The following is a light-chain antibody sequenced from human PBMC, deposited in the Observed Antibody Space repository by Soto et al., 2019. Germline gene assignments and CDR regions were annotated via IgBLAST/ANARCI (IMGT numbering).Light chain of an antibody. V-gene: IGLV2-14*01. J-gene: IGLJ2*01. CDR2: EVK. CDR3: SSYTSDSTRV. CDR1: NSDVGGYNY. Sequence: QSVLTQPASVSGSPGQSITISCTGTNSDVGGYNYVSWYQQHPGKAPKLVVYEVKNRPSGVSDRFSGSRSGNTASLTISGLQPEDEADYYCSSYTSDSTRVFGGGTKVPS.